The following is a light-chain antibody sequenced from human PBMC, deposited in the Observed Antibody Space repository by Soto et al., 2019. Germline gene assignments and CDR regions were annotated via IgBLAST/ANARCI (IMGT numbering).Light chain of an antibody. CDR2: SNN. V-gene: IGLV1-47*02. CDR3: AAWDDSLSVVV. J-gene: IGLJ2*01. CDR1: SSNIGSNY. Sequence: QAVVTQPPSASGTPGQRVTISCSGSSSNIGSNYVYWYQQLPGTAPKLLIYSNNQRPSGVPDRFSGFKSGTSASLAISGLRSEDEADYYCAAWDDSLSVVVFGGGTQLTVL.